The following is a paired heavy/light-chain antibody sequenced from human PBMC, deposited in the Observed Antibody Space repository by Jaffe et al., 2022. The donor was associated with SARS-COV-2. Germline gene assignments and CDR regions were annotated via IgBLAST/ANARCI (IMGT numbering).Heavy chain of an antibody. J-gene: IGHJ4*02. CDR1: GFTFSSSW. CDR3: ARVRQSGYSGYDLNL. CDR2: IKQDGSET. Sequence: EAQLVESGGGLVQPGGSLRLSCATAGFTFSSSWMSWARQAPGKGLEWVANIKQDGSETYYVDSVKGRFTISRDNAKDSLYLQMNSLRAEDTAIYYCARVRQSGYSGYDLNLWGQGTLVTVSS. D-gene: IGHD5-12*01. V-gene: IGHV3-7*01.
Light chain of an antibody. V-gene: IGLV3-1*01. Sequence: SYELTQPPSVSVSPGQTASITCSGDKLGDKYACWYQQKAGQSPVLVIYQDNKRPSGIPERFSGSNSGNTATLTISGTQALDEADYYCQAWDSNTVVFGTGTKVTVL. CDR2: QDN. J-gene: IGLJ1*01. CDR1: KLGDKY. CDR3: QAWDSNTVV.